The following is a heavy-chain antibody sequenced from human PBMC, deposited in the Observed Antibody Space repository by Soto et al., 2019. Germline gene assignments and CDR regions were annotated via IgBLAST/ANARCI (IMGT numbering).Heavy chain of an antibody. CDR2: IAYDGSKT. CDR3: ARWVGGSIFENSGKYDS. CDR1: GFTFSSSG. V-gene: IGHV3-30*03. D-gene: IGHD1-26*01. J-gene: IGHJ5*01. Sequence: QVQLVESGGGVVQPGRSLRLTCAASGFTFSSSGMHWVRQAPGKGLEWVALIAYDGSKTYYGDSVRGRFTISRDNSENTLLLQMHLLRAEDTAVYYCARWVGGSIFENSGKYDSWGPGTLVNVSS.